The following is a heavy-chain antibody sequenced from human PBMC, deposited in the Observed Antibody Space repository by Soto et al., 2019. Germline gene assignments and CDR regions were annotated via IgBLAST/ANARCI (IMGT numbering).Heavy chain of an antibody. V-gene: IGHV3-23*01. J-gene: IGHJ3*02. CDR1: GFTFSSYA. D-gene: IGHD1-26*01. Sequence: EVQLLESGGGLVQPGGSLRLSCAASGFTFSSYAMSWVRQAPGKGLEWVSAISGSGGSTYYADSVKGRFTISRDNSKNTLYLQMNSLRAEDTAVYYCAKDQAVEIWELLREAFDIWGQGTMVTVSS. CDR3: AKDQAVEIWELLREAFDI. CDR2: ISGSGGST.